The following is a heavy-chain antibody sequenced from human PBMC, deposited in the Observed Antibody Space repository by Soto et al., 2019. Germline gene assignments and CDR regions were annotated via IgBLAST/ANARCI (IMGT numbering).Heavy chain of an antibody. CDR3: ATAYYYDSSGYY. CDR1: GGTFSSYA. D-gene: IGHD3-22*01. J-gene: IGHJ4*02. CDR2: IMPIFGTA. V-gene: IGHV1-69*12. Sequence: QGQLVQSGAEVKKPGSSVKVSCKVYGGTFSSYAISWVRQAPGQGLEWMGGIMPIFGTANYAQKFQVRVTITADESTTTVYMELSSLRSEDTAVYYCATAYYYDSSGYYWGQGTLVTVSS.